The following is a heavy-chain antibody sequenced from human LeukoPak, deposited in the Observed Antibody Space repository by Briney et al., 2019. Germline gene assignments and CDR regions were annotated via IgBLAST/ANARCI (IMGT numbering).Heavy chain of an antibody. D-gene: IGHD6-19*01. J-gene: IGHJ6*02. CDR3: ARGAVAGPLYYGMDV. CDR2: IIPILGIA. V-gene: IGHV1-69*04. Sequence: SAKVSCKASGGTFSSYAISWVRQAPGQGLEWMGRIIPILGIANYAQKFQGRVTITADKSTSTAYMELSSLRSEDTAVYYCARGAVAGPLYYGMDVWGQGTTVTVSS. CDR1: GGTFSSYA.